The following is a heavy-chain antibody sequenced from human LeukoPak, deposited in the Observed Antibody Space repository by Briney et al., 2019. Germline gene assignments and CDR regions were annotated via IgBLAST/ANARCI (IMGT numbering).Heavy chain of an antibody. Sequence: TGGSLRLSCTASGFTLSDYYMSWIRQAPGKGLEWVSYISTSGSTIYYGDSVKGRFTISRDNAKNSLYLQMNSLGAEDTAVYYCARDSCSNGVCFDYWGQGTLVTVSS. CDR1: GFTLSDYY. CDR3: ARDSCSNGVCFDY. CDR2: ISTSGSTI. J-gene: IGHJ4*02. D-gene: IGHD2-8*01. V-gene: IGHV3-11*04.